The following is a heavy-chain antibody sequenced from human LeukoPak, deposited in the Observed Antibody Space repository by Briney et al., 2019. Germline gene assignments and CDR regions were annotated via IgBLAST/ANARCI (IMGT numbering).Heavy chain of an antibody. Sequence: GESLRISRKGSGYSFSNYWIGWVRQMPGKGLEWVGVIYPRDSETRDSPSFQGQVTISADKSLSTAYPQWSSLKASDTAMYYCARPMGTYGDYDYWGQGTLVTVSS. CDR3: ARPMGTYGDYDY. J-gene: IGHJ4*02. CDR2: IYPRDSET. V-gene: IGHV5-51*01. D-gene: IGHD4-17*01. CDR1: GYSFSNYW.